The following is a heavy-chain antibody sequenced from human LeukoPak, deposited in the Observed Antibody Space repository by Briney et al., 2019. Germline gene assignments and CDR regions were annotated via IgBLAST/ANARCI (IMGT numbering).Heavy chain of an antibody. CDR2: IYDSGNT. J-gene: IGHJ4*02. V-gene: IGHV4-39*01. D-gene: IGHD3-16*01. Sequence: PSETLSLTCTVSGGSISSSSYYWGWIRQPPGKGLEWIGSIYDSGNTYYNPSLKSRVTISVDTSKNQFSLKLSSVTAADTAVYYCARRFYSWGFDYWGQGTLVTVSS. CDR1: GGSISSSSYY. CDR3: ARRFYSWGFDY.